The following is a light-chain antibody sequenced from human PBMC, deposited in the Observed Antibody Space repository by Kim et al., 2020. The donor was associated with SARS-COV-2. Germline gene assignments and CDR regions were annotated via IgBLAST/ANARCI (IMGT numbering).Light chain of an antibody. CDR3: QSYDSSLSPYV. CDR2: GNI. Sequence: QSVLTQPPSVSGAPGQRVTISCTGSSSNIGAGYDVHWYQQLPGTAPKLLIYGNINRPSGVPDRFSGSKSGTSASLAITGLQAEDEADYYCQSYDSSLSPYVFGTGTKVTVL. CDR1: SSNIGAGYD. V-gene: IGLV1-40*01. J-gene: IGLJ1*01.